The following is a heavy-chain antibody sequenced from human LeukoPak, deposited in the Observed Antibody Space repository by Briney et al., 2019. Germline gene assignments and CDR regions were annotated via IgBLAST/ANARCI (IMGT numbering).Heavy chain of an antibody. CDR1: GFTFSSYG. Sequence: PGGSLRLSCAASGFTFSSYGMHWFRQAPGKGLEWVAVIWYDGSNKYYADSVKGRFTISRDNPKNTLYLQMNSLRAEDTAVYYCARAGEGSPYYYYGMDVWGQGTTVTVSS. V-gene: IGHV3-33*01. J-gene: IGHJ6*02. CDR2: IWYDGSNK. D-gene: IGHD3-10*01. CDR3: ARAGEGSPYYYYGMDV.